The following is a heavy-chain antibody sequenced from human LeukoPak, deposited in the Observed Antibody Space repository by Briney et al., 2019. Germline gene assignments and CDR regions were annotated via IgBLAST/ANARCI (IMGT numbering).Heavy chain of an antibody. Sequence: GGSLRLSCAASGFTFSDYWMYWVRQAPGKGLVWVSRIYRDGTHTNYADSVKGRFTISRDNAKNTLYLDMNSLRAEDTAVYYCVRDGDAYNFDYWGQGTLITVSS. V-gene: IGHV3-74*01. D-gene: IGHD5-24*01. CDR2: IYRDGTHT. CDR1: GFTFSDYW. CDR3: VRDGDAYNFDY. J-gene: IGHJ4*02.